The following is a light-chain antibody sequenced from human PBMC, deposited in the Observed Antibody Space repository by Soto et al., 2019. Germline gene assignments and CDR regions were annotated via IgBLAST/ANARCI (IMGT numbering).Light chain of an antibody. Sequence: DIPMTQSPSTLSASVGDRVTITCRASQSISSWVAWYQQKPGKAPNLMIYKASSLESGVPSRFSGSGSGTGFTLTISSLQPDDFATYYCQQYNSYPLTFGGGTKVEIK. CDR2: KAS. CDR1: QSISSW. CDR3: QQYNSYPLT. J-gene: IGKJ4*01. V-gene: IGKV1-5*03.